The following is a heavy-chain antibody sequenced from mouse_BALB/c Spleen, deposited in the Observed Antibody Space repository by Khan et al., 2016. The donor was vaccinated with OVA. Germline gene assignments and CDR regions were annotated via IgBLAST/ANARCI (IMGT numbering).Heavy chain of an antibody. CDR1: GFTFSSYT. Sequence: EVKVVESGGGLVKPGGSLKLSCAASGFTFSSYTMSWVRQTPEKRLEWVATISSGGSYTYYPDSVKGRFTISRDNAKNTLYLQMSSLKSEDTAMYYCTRLTTAWDYYAMDYWGQGTSVTVSS. D-gene: IGHD1-2*01. V-gene: IGHV5-6-4*01. CDR2: ISSGGSYT. J-gene: IGHJ4*01. CDR3: TRLTTAWDYYAMDY.